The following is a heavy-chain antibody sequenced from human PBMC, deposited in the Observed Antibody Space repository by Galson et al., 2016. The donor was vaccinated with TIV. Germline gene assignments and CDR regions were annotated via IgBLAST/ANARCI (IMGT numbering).Heavy chain of an antibody. J-gene: IGHJ5*02. D-gene: IGHD3-22*01. CDR2: INPSTGDT. Sequence: SVKVSCKASGYTFSGHFIHWVRQAPGQGLERMGWINPSTGDTRYAQKFQGRVTMTREKSTSTAYMDLNRLRSDDTAVYYCARNQGSYHDSSGSYYNWFDPWGQGTRVTVSS. CDR3: ARNQGSYHDSSGSYYNWFDP. V-gene: IGHV1-2*02. CDR1: GYTFSGHF.